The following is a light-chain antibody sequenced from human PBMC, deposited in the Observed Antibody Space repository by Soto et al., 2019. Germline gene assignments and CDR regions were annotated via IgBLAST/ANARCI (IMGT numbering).Light chain of an antibody. J-gene: IGLJ2*01. CDR3: NSYADSNNLV. CDR1: SSDVGGYNY. Sequence: QSVLTQPPSASGSPGQSVTISCTGISSDVGGYNYVSWYQQHPGKAPKLMIYEVTKRPSGVPDRFSGSKSGNTASLTVTGLQAEDEADYYCNSYADSNNLVFGGGTKLTVL. V-gene: IGLV2-8*01. CDR2: EVT.